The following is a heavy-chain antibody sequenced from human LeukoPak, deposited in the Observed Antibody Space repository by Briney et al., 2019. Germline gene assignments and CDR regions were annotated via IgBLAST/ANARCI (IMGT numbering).Heavy chain of an antibody. CDR2: INPNSGGT. CDR3: ARGLGYCNSTSCSHFDY. V-gene: IGHV1-2*02. J-gene: IGHJ4*02. D-gene: IGHD2-2*01. Sequence: ASVKVSCKASGYTFTGYYMHWVRQAPGQGLEWMGWINPNSGGTNYAQKFQGRVTMTRDTSISTAYMELSRLRSDDTAVYYCARGLGYCNSTSCSHFDYWGQGTLVTVSS. CDR1: GYTFTGYY.